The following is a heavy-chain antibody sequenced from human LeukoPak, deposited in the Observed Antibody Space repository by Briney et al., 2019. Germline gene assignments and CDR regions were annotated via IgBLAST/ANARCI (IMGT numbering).Heavy chain of an antibody. D-gene: IGHD5-18*01. J-gene: IGHJ6*02. V-gene: IGHV1-46*01. CDR3: ARSPVGYSYGYGWADSYYYYGMDV. Sequence: ASVKVSCKASGYTFTSYYMHWVRQAPGQGLEWMGIINPSGGSTSYAQKFQGRVTMTRDTSTSTVYMELSSLRSEDTAVYYCARSPVGYSYGYGWADSYYYYGMDVWGQGTTVTVSS. CDR1: GYTFTSYY. CDR2: INPSGGST.